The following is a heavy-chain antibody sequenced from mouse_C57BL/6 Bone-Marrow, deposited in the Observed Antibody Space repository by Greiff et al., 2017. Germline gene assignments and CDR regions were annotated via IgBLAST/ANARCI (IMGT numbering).Heavy chain of an antibody. Sequence: QVQLQQPGAELVKPGASVKMSCKASSYTFTSYWITWVKQRPGQGLEWIGDIYPGSGSTNYNEKFKSKATLTVDTSSSTAYMQLSSLTSEDSAVYYCARGGGGSLWYFDVWGTGTTVTVSS. V-gene: IGHV1-55*01. CDR2: IYPGSGST. D-gene: IGHD1-1*01. CDR3: ARGGGGSLWYFDV. J-gene: IGHJ1*03. CDR1: SYTFTSYW.